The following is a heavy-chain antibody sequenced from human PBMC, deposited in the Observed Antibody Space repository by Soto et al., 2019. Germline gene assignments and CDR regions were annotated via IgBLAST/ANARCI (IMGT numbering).Heavy chain of an antibody. D-gene: IGHD1-26*01. CDR2: IIPIFGTA. J-gene: IGHJ4*02. V-gene: IGHV1-69*01. Sequence: QVQLVQSGAEVQKPGSSVKVSCKAPGGTFSSYSINWVRQAPGQGPEWMGEIIPIFGTANYAQKFQGRVTMTADESTSTAYMELGSLRSEATAVYYCARDGGRHSGGIGYWGRGTLVSVSS. CDR1: GGTFSSYS. CDR3: ARDGGRHSGGIGY.